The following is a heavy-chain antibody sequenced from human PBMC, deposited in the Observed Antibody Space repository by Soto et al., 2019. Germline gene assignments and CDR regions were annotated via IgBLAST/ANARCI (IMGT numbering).Heavy chain of an antibody. J-gene: IGHJ2*01. CDR2: INHSGST. CDR1: GGSFSGYY. V-gene: IGHV4-34*01. Sequence: PSETLSLTCAVYGGSFSGYYWSWIRQPPGKGLEWIREINHSGSTNYNPSLKSRVTISVEPSKNQFSLKLSSVTAADTAVYYCARGLCGGYWYFDLWGRGSRVTVSS. CDR3: ARGLCGGYWYFDL. D-gene: IGHD2-15*01.